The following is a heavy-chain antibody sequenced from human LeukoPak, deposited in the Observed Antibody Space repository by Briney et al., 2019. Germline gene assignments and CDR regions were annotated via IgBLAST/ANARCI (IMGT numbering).Heavy chain of an antibody. J-gene: IGHJ4*02. CDR1: GFTFSSYR. CDR3: ARVRDAYNYFHY. Sequence: GGSLGLSCAASGFTFSSYRMNWVRQAPGKGLEWVSYISGSGDSIYYADSVKGRFTMSRDNAKNSLYLQMNSLRAEDTAVYYCARVRDAYNYFHYWGQGTLVTVSS. V-gene: IGHV3-48*01. D-gene: IGHD2-2*01. CDR2: ISGSGDSI.